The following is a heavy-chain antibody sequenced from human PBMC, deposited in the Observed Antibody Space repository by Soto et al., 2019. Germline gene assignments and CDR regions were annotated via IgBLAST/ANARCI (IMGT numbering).Heavy chain of an antibody. V-gene: IGHV3-74*01. Sequence: EVQLVESGGDLVQPGGSLRLSCAASGFTFSTSWMHWVRQAPGKGLMWVSRINTDGSATNYADYVEGRFTISRDNAKNTLYLQMSSLRAEDTAVYYCARDFKDWHGPWGQGALVTVSS. J-gene: IGHJ5*02. CDR3: ARDFKDWHGP. D-gene: IGHD1-1*01. CDR2: INTDGSAT. CDR1: GFTFSTSW.